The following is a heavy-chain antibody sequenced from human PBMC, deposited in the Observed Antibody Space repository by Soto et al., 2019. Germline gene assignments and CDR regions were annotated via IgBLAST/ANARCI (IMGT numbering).Heavy chain of an antibody. Sequence: GGSLRLSCAASGFTFSSYGVHWVRQAPGKGLEWVAVIWYDGSNKYYADSVKSRFTISRDNSKNTLYLQMNSLRAEDTAVYYCAKSVYNWNDGFFDYWGQGTLVTVSS. CDR1: GFTFSSYG. J-gene: IGHJ4*02. CDR2: IWYDGSNK. V-gene: IGHV3-30*02. D-gene: IGHD1-1*01. CDR3: AKSVYNWNDGFFDY.